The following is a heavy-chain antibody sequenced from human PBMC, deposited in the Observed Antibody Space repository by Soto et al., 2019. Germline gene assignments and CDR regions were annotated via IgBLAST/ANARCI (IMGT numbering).Heavy chain of an antibody. CDR1: GFPFSNHA. V-gene: IGHV3-23*01. D-gene: IGHD6-6*01. Sequence: EVQLLESGGGLVQPGGSLRVSCAASGFPFSNHAMSWVRQAPGKGLEWVSGISDGGDLIYYADSVKGRFSMSRDNSENMLYLQMTNLRAEDTAIYFCAKVGPYSTSNRFDPWGQGTLVTVSS. CDR3: AKVGPYSTSNRFDP. J-gene: IGHJ5*02. CDR2: ISDGGDLI.